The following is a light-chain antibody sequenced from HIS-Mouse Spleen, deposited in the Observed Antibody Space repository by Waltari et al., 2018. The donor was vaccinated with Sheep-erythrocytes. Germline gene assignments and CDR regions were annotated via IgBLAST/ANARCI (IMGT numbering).Light chain of an antibody. V-gene: IGLV2-11*01. J-gene: IGLJ1*01. CDR2: DVS. Sequence: QSALTQPRPLSGSPGQSVALSCTGTRIAVGGYTSFSWYQQHPGKAPKLMIYDVSKRPSGVPDRFSGSKSGNTASLTISGLQAEDEADYYCCSYAGSYNHVFATGTKVTVL. CDR1: RIAVGGYTS. CDR3: CSYAGSYNHV.